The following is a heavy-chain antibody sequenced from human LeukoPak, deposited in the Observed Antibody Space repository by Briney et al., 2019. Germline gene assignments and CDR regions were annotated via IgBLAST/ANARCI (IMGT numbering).Heavy chain of an antibody. CDR3: AKDVGSYSYGYWGIDY. J-gene: IGHJ4*02. CDR1: GFTFSSYG. Sequence: GRSLRLSCAASGFTFSSYGMHWVRQAPGKGLEWVAVISYDGSNKYYADPVKGRFTISRDNSKNTLYLQMNSLRAEDTAVYYCAKDVGSYSYGYWGIDYWGQGTLVTVSS. V-gene: IGHV3-30*18. D-gene: IGHD5-18*01. CDR2: ISYDGSNK.